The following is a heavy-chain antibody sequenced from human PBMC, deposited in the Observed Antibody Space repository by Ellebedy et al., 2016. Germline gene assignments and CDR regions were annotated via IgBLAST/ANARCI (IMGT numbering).Heavy chain of an antibody. D-gene: IGHD6-6*01. CDR1: GGSVDTYY. CDR2: VFYGGST. CDR3: ARDVSLYSSSPSFDS. J-gene: IGHJ4*02. Sequence: SETLSLXXTVSGGSVDTYYWTWIRQSPGKGLEWIGYVFYGGSTKYSPSLRSRVTISLDTYKNQFSLKVTSVAAADTAVYYCARDVSLYSSSPSFDSWGQGTLVTVSS. V-gene: IGHV4-59*02.